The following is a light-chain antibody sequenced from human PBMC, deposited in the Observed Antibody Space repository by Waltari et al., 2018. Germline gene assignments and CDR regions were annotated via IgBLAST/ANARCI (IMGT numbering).Light chain of an antibody. Sequence: DIQMIQSPSTLSASVGDRVTITCRASQSISNWLAWYQQKPGKAPKLLIYKASNLESGVPSRFSGSGSGTEFTLTISSLQPDDFATYYCQQYDNYWTFGQGTKVEI. J-gene: IGKJ1*01. CDR1: QSISNW. CDR2: KAS. CDR3: QQYDNYWT. V-gene: IGKV1-5*03.